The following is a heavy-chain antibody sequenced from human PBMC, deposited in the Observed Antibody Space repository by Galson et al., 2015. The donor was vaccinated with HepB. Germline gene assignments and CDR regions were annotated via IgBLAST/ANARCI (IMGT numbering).Heavy chain of an antibody. Sequence: SVKVSCKASGGTFSSYAISWVRQAPGQGLEWVGRIIPILGIAKYAQKFQGRVTITADKSTSTAYMEVSSLRSEDTAVYYCARDPRGDGYSPFDPWGQGTLVTVSS. J-gene: IGHJ5*02. D-gene: IGHD5-24*01. CDR3: ARDPRGDGYSPFDP. V-gene: IGHV1-69*04. CDR2: IIPILGIA. CDR1: GGTFSSYA.